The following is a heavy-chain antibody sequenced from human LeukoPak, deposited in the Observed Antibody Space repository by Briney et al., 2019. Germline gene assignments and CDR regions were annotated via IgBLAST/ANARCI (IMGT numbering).Heavy chain of an antibody. CDR3: AKDRLFGYCSSASCSVAIDY. CDR1: GFTFSSYA. D-gene: IGHD2-2*01. V-gene: IGHV3-23*01. Sequence: SGGSLRLSCAASGFTFSSYAMSWVRQAPGKGLEWVSAISGRGDNTYYADSVKGRFTISRDKSKNTLYLQMNSLRAEDTAVYYCAKDRLFGYCSSASCSVAIDYWGQGTLVTVSS. CDR2: ISGRGDNT. J-gene: IGHJ4*02.